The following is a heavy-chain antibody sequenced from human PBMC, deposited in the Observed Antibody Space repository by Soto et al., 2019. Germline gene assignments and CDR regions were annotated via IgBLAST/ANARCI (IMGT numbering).Heavy chain of an antibody. Sequence: PSETLSLTCTVSGGSISSGDYYWSWIRQPPGKGLEWIGYIYYSGSTYYNPSLKSRVTISVDTSKNQFSLKLSSVTAADTAVYYCARLRGSSSPYYYYYYMDVWGKGTTVTVSS. V-gene: IGHV4-30-4*01. D-gene: IGHD6-6*01. CDR2: IYYSGST. J-gene: IGHJ6*03. CDR3: ARLRGSSSPYYYYYYMDV. CDR1: GGSISSGDYY.